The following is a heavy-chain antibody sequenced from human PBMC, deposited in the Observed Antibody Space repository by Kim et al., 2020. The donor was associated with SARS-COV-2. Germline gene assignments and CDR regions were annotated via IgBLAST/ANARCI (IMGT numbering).Heavy chain of an antibody. CDR3: AKYCSDTVCFFDA. CDR2: IAGGDT. J-gene: IGHJ4*01. V-gene: IGHV3-23*03. D-gene: IGHD2-8*02. CDR1: GFTFIDHA. Sequence: GGSLRLSCVGSGFTFIDHAMGWVRQAPGKGLEWVSMIAGGDTYYADSVKGRFIISRDNSKNTLFLQMNSLRGDDTGVYYCAKYCSDTVCFFDAWGHGTLVTVSS.